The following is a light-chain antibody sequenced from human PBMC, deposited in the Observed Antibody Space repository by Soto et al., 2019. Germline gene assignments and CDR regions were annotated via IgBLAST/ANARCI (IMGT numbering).Light chain of an antibody. CDR1: QSVSNY. CDR2: DAS. J-gene: IGKJ2*02. V-gene: IGKV3-11*01. CDR3: QQSSSNTRT. Sequence: ETVLTQSPATLSLSPGDRATLSCRASQSVSNYLAWYQQRRGQAPRLLIYDASSRASGIPARFSGSGSGTDFTLTISSLEPEDFATYYCQQSSSNTRTFGQGTKV.